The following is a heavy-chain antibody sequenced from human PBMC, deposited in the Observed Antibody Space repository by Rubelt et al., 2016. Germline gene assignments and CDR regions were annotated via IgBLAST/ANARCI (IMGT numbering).Heavy chain of an antibody. CDR3: ARGGDDFWGDSTDAFDI. Sequence: QVQLQESGPGLVKPSETLSLTRTVSGGSVSSGSYYWSWIRQPPGKGLEWIGHIYYSGSTHYNPSLKSRVTISVDTAKNQFSLKRGSVTAADTAVYYCARGGDDFWGDSTDAFDIWGQGTMVTVSS. D-gene: IGHD3-3*01. V-gene: IGHV4-61*01. CDR1: GGSVSSGSYY. CDR2: IYYSGST. J-gene: IGHJ3*02.